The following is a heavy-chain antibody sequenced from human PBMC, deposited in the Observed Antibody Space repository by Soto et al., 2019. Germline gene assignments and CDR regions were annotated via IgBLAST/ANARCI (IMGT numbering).Heavy chain of an antibody. CDR3: AREKPVVTPFDY. D-gene: IGHD2-21*02. CDR2: IIPIFGTA. J-gene: IGHJ4*02. Sequence: ASVKVSCKASGGTFSSYAISWVRQAPGQGLEWMGGIIPIFGTANYAQKFQGRVTITADESTSTAYMELSSLRAEDTAVYYCAREKPVVTPFDYWGQGTLVTVSS. V-gene: IGHV1-69*13. CDR1: GGTFSSYA.